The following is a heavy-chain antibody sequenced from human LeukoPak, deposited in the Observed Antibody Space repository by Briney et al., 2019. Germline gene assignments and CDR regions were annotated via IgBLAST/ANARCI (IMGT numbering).Heavy chain of an antibody. CDR1: GGSISSYY. Sequence: SETLSLTCTVSGGSISSYYWSWIRQPPGKGLEWIGYIYHSGSTSYNPPLKSRVTISVDTSKNQFSLKLSSVTAADTAVYYCARLPEYCSSTSCNDYYYGLDVWGQGTTVTVS. J-gene: IGHJ6*02. CDR2: IYHSGST. CDR3: ARLPEYCSSTSCNDYYYGLDV. D-gene: IGHD2-2*01. V-gene: IGHV4-59*08.